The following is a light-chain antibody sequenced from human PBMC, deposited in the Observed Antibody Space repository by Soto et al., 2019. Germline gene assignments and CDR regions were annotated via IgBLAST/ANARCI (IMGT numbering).Light chain of an antibody. CDR1: QDISRY. CDR2: AAS. V-gene: IGKV1-9*01. CDR3: QQLNTYPLFT. Sequence: DIQLTQSPSFLSASVGDRVTITCRASQDISRYLAWYQQKAGKAPKLLIYAASTLQKGVPSRFSGSGSATEFTLTISSLQPDDFANYYCQQLNTYPLFTFGPGTEVDI. J-gene: IGKJ3*01.